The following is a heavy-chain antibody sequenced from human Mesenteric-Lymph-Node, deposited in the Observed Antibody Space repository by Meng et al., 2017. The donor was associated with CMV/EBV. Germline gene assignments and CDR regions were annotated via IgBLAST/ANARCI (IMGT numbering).Heavy chain of an antibody. Sequence: GESLKISCAASGFTFSSYSMNWVRQAPGKGLEWVSYISSSSSTIYYADSVKGRFTISRDNAKNSLYLQMNSLRAEDTAVYYCARRSTDAFDIWGQGTMVTVSS. CDR3: ARRSTDAFDI. CDR2: ISSSSSTI. CDR1: GFTFSSYS. J-gene: IGHJ3*02. V-gene: IGHV3-48*04.